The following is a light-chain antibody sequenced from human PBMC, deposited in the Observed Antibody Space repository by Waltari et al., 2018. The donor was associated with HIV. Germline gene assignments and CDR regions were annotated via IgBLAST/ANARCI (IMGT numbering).Light chain of an antibody. CDR2: EVT. CDR1: TSDIGGYTY. Sequence: QSALTQPPSASGSPGQSVTISCTGTTSDIGGYTYVSWYQQHPGKAPKLVISEVTKRPSGVPDRFSGSKSGTTASLTVSGLQTEDEADYYCSSYANKNGFYVVFGGGTKLTVL. CDR3: SSYANKNGFYVV. J-gene: IGLJ2*01. V-gene: IGLV2-8*01.